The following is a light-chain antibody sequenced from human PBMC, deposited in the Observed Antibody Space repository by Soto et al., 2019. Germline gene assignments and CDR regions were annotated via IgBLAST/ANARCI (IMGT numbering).Light chain of an antibody. CDR2: GAS. Sequence: EIVMTQSPAILSVSPGEGATLSCRASQSVSVNLAWYQQRPGQAPRLVIYGASTRATGDPARFSGSGSGTEFTLSISSLQSEDFAVYYCQQYNNWPPLTFGGGTRVEI. CDR3: QQYNNWPPLT. CDR1: QSVSVN. J-gene: IGKJ4*01. V-gene: IGKV3-15*01.